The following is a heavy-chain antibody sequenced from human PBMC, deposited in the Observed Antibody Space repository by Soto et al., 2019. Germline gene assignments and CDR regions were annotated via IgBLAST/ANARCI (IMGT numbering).Heavy chain of an antibody. CDR3: AREGSSWYNAFDI. CDR1: GFTFSDYY. J-gene: IGHJ3*02. D-gene: IGHD6-13*01. CDR2: ISSSSSYT. Sequence: GGSLRLSCAASGFTFSDYYMSWIRQAPGKGLEWVSYISSSSSYTNYADSVKGRFTISRDNAKNSLYLQMNSLRAEDTAVYYCAREGSSWYNAFDIWGQGTIVTVSS. V-gene: IGHV3-11*05.